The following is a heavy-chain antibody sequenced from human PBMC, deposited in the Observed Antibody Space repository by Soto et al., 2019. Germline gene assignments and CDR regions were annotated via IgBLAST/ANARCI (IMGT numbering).Heavy chain of an antibody. V-gene: IGHV3-23*01. D-gene: IGHD3-10*01. Sequence: DVQLLESGGHLVQPGGSLRLSCAASGFTFSSYAMSWVRQAPGKGLEWVSSVSAGGDMTYYSDSVKGRFTISRDNSNTALFLQMNRLRIEDTALYYCARGDRGGSGSPASYYYSGLDVWGQGTTVIVS. CDR1: GFTFSSYA. CDR2: VSAGGDMT. CDR3: ARGDRGGSGSPASYYYSGLDV. J-gene: IGHJ6*02.